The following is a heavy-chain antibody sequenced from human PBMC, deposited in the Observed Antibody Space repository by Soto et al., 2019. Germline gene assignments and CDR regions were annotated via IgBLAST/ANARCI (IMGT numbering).Heavy chain of an antibody. D-gene: IGHD3-3*01. CDR2: ISSNGCST. CDR3: FFFRAEDGIREYVPVSAFLVNRSSDL. V-gene: IGHV3-64D*08. Sequence: PGKGLEYVSAISSNGCSTYYVDSVKGRFTISRDNSKNTLDLQMRSLRAEDTVVYYCFFFRAEDGIREYVPVSAFLVNRSSDL. J-gene: IGHJ2*01.